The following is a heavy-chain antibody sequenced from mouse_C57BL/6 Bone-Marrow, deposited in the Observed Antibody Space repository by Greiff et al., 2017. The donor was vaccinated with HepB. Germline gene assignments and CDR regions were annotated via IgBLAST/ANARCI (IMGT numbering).Heavy chain of an antibody. Sequence: EVKLQESGGGLVQPGGSLKLSCAASGFTFSDYGMAWVRQAPRKGPEWVAFISNLAYSIYYADTLTGRFTISRENAKNTLYLEMSSLRSEDTAMYYCARRGDGSSYYAMAYWGQGTSVTVSS. CDR3: ARRGDGSSYYAMAY. CDR2: ISNLAYSI. CDR1: GFTFSDYG. J-gene: IGHJ4*01. D-gene: IGHD1-1*01. V-gene: IGHV5-15*01.